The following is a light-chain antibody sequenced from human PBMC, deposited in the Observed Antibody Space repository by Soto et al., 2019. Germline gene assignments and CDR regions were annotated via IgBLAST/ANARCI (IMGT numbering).Light chain of an antibody. CDR1: QSISTY. Sequence: DIQLTQSPSSLSASVGDRVTITCRASQSISTYLNWFQQKSGRAPKLIIYLTSTLESGFPSRFSGSGSGTDFTRTISSLQPEDFATYYCQQSSTTPWTFGQGTKVDVK. V-gene: IGKV1-39*01. CDR2: LTS. J-gene: IGKJ1*01. CDR3: QQSSTTPWT.